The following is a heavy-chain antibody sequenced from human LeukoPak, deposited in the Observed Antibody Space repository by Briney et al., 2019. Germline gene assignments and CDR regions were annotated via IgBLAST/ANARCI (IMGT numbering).Heavy chain of an antibody. CDR2: ISSSSSYI. V-gene: IGHV3-21*01. D-gene: IGHD3-10*01. CDR3: AKDGILLDYYGSGSYFDP. CDR1: GFTFSSYS. Sequence: GGSLRLSCAASGFTFSSYSINWVRQAPGKGLEWVSSISSSSSYIYYADSVKGRFTISRDNAKKSLYLQMNSLRAEDTAVYYCAKDGILLDYYGSGSYFDPWGQGTLVTVSS. J-gene: IGHJ5*02.